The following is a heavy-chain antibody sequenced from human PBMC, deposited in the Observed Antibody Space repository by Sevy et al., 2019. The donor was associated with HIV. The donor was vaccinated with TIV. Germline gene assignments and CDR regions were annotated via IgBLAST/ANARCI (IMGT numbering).Heavy chain of an antibody. J-gene: IGHJ6*02. CDR1: GYTFTSYD. CDR3: GGKGAMDPHTKYYCYYYGMDV. Sequence: ASVKVSCKASGYTFTSYDINWVRQATGQGLEWMGWMNPNSGNTGYAKKFQGRVNMTRNTSISTAYMELSSLRSEDTAAYYCGGKGAMDPHTKYYCYYYGMDVWGQGTTVTVSS. V-gene: IGHV1-8*01. D-gene: IGHD1-26*01. CDR2: MNPNSGNT.